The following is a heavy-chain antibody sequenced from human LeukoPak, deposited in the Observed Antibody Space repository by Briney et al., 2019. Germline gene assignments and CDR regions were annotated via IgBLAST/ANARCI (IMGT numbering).Heavy chain of an antibody. J-gene: IGHJ6*04. Sequence: GSLRLSCAASGFTFSSYWMSWVRQAPGKGLEWVANIKQDGSEKYYVDSVKGRFTISRDNAKNSLYLQMNSLRAEDTAVYYCARDSTRSAAKGFGAYYYYGMDVWGKGTTVTVSS. CDR2: IKQDGSEK. CDR1: GFTFSSYW. V-gene: IGHV3-7*03. CDR3: ARDSTRSAAKGFGAYYYYGMDV. D-gene: IGHD2-2*01.